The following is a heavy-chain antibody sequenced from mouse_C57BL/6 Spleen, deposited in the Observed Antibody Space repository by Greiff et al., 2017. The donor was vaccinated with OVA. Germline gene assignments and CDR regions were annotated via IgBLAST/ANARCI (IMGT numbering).Heavy chain of an antibody. V-gene: IGHV1-54*01. Sequence: QVRLQQSGAELVRPGTSVKVSCKASGYAFTNYLIEWVKQRPGQGLEWIGVINPGSGGTNYNEKFKGKATLTADKSSSTAYMQLSSLTSEDSAVYFCARADYDSYYAMDYWGQGTSVTVSS. D-gene: IGHD2-4*01. CDR3: ARADYDSYYAMDY. CDR2: INPGSGGT. CDR1: GYAFTNYL. J-gene: IGHJ4*01.